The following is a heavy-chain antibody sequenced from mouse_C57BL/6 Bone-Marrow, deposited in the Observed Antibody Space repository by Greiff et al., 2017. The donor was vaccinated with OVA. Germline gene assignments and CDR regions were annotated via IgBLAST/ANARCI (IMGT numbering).Heavy chain of an antibody. CDR3: ARDTTVLPYWYFDV. D-gene: IGHD1-1*01. V-gene: IGHV5-9*01. CDR1: GFTFSSYT. J-gene: IGHJ1*03. Sequence: DVHLVESGGGLVKPGGSLKLSCAASGFTFSSYTMSWVRQTPEKRLEWVATISGGGGNTYYPDSVKGRFTISRDNAKNTLYLQMSSLRSEDTALYYCARDTTVLPYWYFDVWGTGTTVTVSS. CDR2: ISGGGGNT.